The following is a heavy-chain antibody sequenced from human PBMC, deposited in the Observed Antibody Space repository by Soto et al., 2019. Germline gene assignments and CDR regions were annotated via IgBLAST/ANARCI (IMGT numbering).Heavy chain of an antibody. Sequence: EVQLVESGGGLVQPGGSLRLSCAGSGFTFSNYWMHWVRQAPGKGLEWVSRIDHDGPTDYADSVRGRCTISRDNAENTLYLQMNSLRPEDTAVYYCVRDSHGDYWGQGILVTVSS. V-gene: IGHV3-74*01. CDR3: VRDSHGDY. CDR2: IDHDGPT. J-gene: IGHJ4*02. CDR1: GFTFSNYW.